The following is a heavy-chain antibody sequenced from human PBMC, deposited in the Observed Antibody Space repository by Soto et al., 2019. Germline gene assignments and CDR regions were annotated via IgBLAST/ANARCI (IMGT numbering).Heavy chain of an antibody. CDR3: ARGDYYDSSGIFDY. J-gene: IGHJ4*02. Sequence: QAQLVQSRAEVRKPGASVKVSCKASGYTFTTYGINWVRQAPGQGLEWMGWISTYNGNTNDAQKLQGRLTMTTDTSTSTAYMELRSLRSDDTAVYFCARGDYYDSSGIFDYWGQGTLVTVSS. D-gene: IGHD3-22*01. CDR2: ISTYNGNT. CDR1: GYTFTTYG. V-gene: IGHV1-18*01.